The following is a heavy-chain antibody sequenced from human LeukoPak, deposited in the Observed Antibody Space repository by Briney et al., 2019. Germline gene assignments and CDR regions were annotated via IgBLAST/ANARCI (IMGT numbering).Heavy chain of an antibody. D-gene: IGHD3-22*01. CDR1: GFTFSSYW. CDR2: IKQDGSEK. V-gene: IGHV3-7*01. J-gene: IGHJ4*02. CDR3: ARVYYYDSSGYYGYYFDY. Sequence: GWSLRLSCTASGFTFSSYWMSWVRQAPGKGLEWVANIKQDGSEKYYVDSVKGRFTISRDNAKNSLYLQMNSLRAEDTAVYYCARVYYYDSSGYYGYYFDYWGQGTLVTVSS.